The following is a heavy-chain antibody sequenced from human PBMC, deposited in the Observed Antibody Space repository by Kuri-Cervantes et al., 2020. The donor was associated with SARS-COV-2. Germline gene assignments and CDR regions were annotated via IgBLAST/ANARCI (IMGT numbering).Heavy chain of an antibody. D-gene: IGHD3-22*01. J-gene: IGHJ3*02. CDR1: GESVSSNSAA. CDR2: TYYNSQWYT. V-gene: IGHV6-1*01. Sequence: SQTLSLTCAISGESVSSNSAAWDWIRQSPSRGLEWLGRTYYNSQWYTDYSPSVKSRIIIRSDTSKNHVSLQLNSVTPEDTAVYYYAREQISLIVLQSGTFAIWGQGTMVAVSS. CDR3: AREQISLIVLQSGTFAI.